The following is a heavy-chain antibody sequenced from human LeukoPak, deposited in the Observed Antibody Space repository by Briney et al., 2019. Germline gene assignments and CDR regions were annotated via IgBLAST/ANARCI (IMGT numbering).Heavy chain of an antibody. J-gene: IGHJ5*02. Sequence: SETLSLTCAVSGYSISSGYYWGWIRQPPGKGLEWLGSIYHSGSTYYNPSLKSRVTISVDTSKNQFSLKLSSVTAAHTAVYYCARTPRGSSWYERWFDPWGQGTLVTVSS. CDR3: ARTPRGSSWYERWFDP. CDR1: GYSISSGYY. V-gene: IGHV4-38-2*01. CDR2: IYHSGST. D-gene: IGHD6-13*01.